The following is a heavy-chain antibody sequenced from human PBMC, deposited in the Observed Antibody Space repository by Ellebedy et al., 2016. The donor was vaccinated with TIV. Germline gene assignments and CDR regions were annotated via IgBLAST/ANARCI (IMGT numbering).Heavy chain of an antibody. V-gene: IGHV4-38-2*02. CDR3: DAGRKGGAADWYFDL. D-gene: IGHD1-14*01. CDR1: GYSIGTGYY. Sequence: MPSETLSLTCTVSGYSIGTGYYWGWIRQSPGKGLEWIGSIYHSGRTYYNPSLQSRITMSVDTSNNQFSLSLSSVTATETALYYCDAGRKGGAADWYFDLWGRGTLVSVSS. J-gene: IGHJ2*01. CDR2: IYHSGRT.